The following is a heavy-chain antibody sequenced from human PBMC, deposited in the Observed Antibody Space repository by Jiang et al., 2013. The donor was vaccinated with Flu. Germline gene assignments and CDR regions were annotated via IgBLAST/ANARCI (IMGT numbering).Heavy chain of an antibody. Sequence: GSGLVKPSETLSLTCTVSGGSISSRSYYWSWIRQPPGKGPEWIGSIYYNGNTYQNTSLKSRVTMSVDTSKNHFSLKLNSVTAADSAIYYCARDRTYYFDYWGPEPWSPSPQ. V-gene: IGHV4-39*07. J-gene: IGHJ4*01. CDR3: ARDRTYYFDY. CDR1: GGSISSRSYY. CDR2: IYYNGNT.